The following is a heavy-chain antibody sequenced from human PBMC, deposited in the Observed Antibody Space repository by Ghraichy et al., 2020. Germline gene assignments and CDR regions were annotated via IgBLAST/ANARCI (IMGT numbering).Heavy chain of an antibody. J-gene: IGHJ6*02. CDR2: IIPIFGTA. CDR3: ARDQKRMVLYYYGMDV. V-gene: IGHV1-69*06. D-gene: IGHD2-8*01. Sequence: SVKVSCKASGGTFSSYAISWVRQAPGQGLEWMGGIIPIFGTANYAQKFQGRVTITADKSTSTAYMELSSLRSEDTAVYYCARDQKRMVLYYYGMDVWGQGTTVTVSS. CDR1: GGTFSSYA.